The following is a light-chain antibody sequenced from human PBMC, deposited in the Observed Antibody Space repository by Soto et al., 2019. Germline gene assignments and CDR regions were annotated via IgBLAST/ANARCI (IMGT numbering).Light chain of an antibody. CDR2: GAS. CDR1: QSVSRSY. J-gene: IGKJ2*03. Sequence: EIVLTQSPGILSLSPGERATLSCRARQSVSRSYLAWYQQKPGQAPRLVIYGASSRATGSPDRFSGSGCGTDFTLTIRRLAPDDFAVYCCQQYGSSPPYSFGQGDKLEI. CDR3: QQYGSSPPYS. V-gene: IGKV3-20*01.